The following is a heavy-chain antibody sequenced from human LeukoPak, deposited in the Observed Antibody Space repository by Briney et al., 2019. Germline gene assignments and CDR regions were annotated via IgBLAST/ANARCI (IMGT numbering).Heavy chain of an antibody. Sequence: SAKVSCKASGGTFSSYAISWVRQAPGQGLEWMGGIIPIFGTANYAQKFQGRVTITADETTSTAYMELSSLRSEDTAVYYCARDAVIGVTGTYEDYWGQGILVTVSS. V-gene: IGHV1-69*13. CDR3: ARDAVIGVTGTYEDY. CDR2: IIPIFGTA. CDR1: GGTFSSYA. J-gene: IGHJ4*02. D-gene: IGHD1-7*01.